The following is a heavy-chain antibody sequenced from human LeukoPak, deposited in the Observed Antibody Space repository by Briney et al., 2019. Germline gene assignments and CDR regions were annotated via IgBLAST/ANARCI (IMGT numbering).Heavy chain of an antibody. J-gene: IGHJ4*02. Sequence: GASVKVSCKASGYTFTGYYMHWVRQAPGQGLEWMGWINPNSGGTNYVQKFQGWVTMTRDTSISTAYMELSRLRSDDTAVYYCARGGHYDILGDWGQGTLVTVSS. D-gene: IGHD3-9*01. CDR3: ARGGHYDILGD. V-gene: IGHV1-2*04. CDR1: GYTFTGYY. CDR2: INPNSGGT.